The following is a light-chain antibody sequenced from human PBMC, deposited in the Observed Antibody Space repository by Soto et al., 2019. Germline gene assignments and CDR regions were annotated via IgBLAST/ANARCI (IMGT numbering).Light chain of an antibody. J-gene: IGKJ1*01. Sequence: EILFTPSPSPLSLSPGERATLSRRASQSAASSLAWYQQKPGQAPRLLIYVASTRATGIPDRFSGSGSGTDFTLTISRLEPEDFAVYYCQQYNNWPWTFGRGTKVDIK. CDR2: VAS. V-gene: IGKV3D-15*01. CDR3: QQYNNWPWT. CDR1: QSAASS.